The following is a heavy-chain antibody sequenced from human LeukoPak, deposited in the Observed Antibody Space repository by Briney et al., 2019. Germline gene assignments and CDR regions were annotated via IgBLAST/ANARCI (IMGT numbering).Heavy chain of an antibody. Sequence: GGSLRLSCAASGFTFSSYWMNWVRQAPGKRLERVANINQDGSEKYYVDSVKGRFTISRDNANNPLYLQMNSLRAEDTAVYYCARGRGGLLWFGEFNSWGQGTLVTVS. CDR2: INQDGSEK. V-gene: IGHV3-7*01. CDR3: ARGRGGLLWFGEFNS. CDR1: GFTFSSYW. D-gene: IGHD3-10*01. J-gene: IGHJ4*02.